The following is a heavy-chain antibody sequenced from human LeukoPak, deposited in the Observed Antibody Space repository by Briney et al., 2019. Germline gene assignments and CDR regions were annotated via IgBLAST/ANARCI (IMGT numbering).Heavy chain of an antibody. CDR3: ARDQTPFV. V-gene: IGHV3-7*01. CDR1: GFTFSNHG. CDR2: IKQDGSEK. J-gene: IGHJ4*02. Sequence: GGSLRLSCAASGFTFSNHGMNWVRQAPGKGLEWVANIKQDGSEKYYVDSVRGRFTISRDNAKNSLYLQMDSLRAEDTAVYYCARDQTPFVWGQGTLVTVSS.